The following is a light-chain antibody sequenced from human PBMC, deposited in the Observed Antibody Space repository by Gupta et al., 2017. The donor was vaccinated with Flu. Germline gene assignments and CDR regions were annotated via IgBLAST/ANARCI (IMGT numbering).Light chain of an antibody. CDR3: QHYNDDCA. V-gene: IGKV1-5*03. CDR1: QSISRW. J-gene: IGKJ2*01. CDR2: RAS. Sequence: DIQMTQSTSTLSASVGDTVTITCWASQSISRWLAWYLQKPGKAPKLLIYRASTLHNGVPSRFSGSGAGTEFTLTISILQPGDSATYYCQHYNDDCAFGQGTNVEIK.